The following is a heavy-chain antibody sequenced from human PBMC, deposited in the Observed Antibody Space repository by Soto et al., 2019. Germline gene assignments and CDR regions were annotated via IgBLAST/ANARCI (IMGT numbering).Heavy chain of an antibody. D-gene: IGHD2-2*01. CDR1: GYTSTSYS. CDR3: ARHKLARYQRPLRTNYYYYGMDV. J-gene: IGHJ6*02. CDR2: INADNGNT. Sequence: GASVKVSCKASGYTSTSYSMHSVRQAPGQRLEWMGWINADNGNTNYAQKLQGRVTMTTDTSTSTAYLQWSSLKASDTAMYYCARHKLARYQRPLRTNYYYYGMDVWGQGTTVTVSS. V-gene: IGHV1-3*01.